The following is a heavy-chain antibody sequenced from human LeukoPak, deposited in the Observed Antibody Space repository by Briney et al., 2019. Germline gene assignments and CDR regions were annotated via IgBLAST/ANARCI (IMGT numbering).Heavy chain of an antibody. Sequence: ASVKVSCKASRYTFTDSYMHRVRQAPGQGLEWMGWINPNTGGTKYAQKFQGRVTMTGDASISTAYMELSRLRSDDTAVYYCARSPLYCSPTSCYTIDYRGQGTLVTVSS. CDR1: RYTFTDSY. J-gene: IGHJ4*02. V-gene: IGHV1-2*02. D-gene: IGHD2-2*02. CDR2: INPNTGGT. CDR3: ARSPLYCSPTSCYTIDY.